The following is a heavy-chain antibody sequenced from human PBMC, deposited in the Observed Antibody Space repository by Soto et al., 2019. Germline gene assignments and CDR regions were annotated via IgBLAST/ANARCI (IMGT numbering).Heavy chain of an antibody. D-gene: IGHD1-7*01. CDR3: ARGDWNYLYYGMDV. CDR2: INPNSGGT. CDR1: GYTFTGYY. V-gene: IGHV1-2*02. J-gene: IGHJ6*02. Sequence: ASVKVSCKASGYTFTGYYMHWVRLAPGQGLEWMGWINPNSGGTNYAQKFQGRVTMTRDTSISTAYMELSRLRSDDTAVYYCARGDWNYLYYGMDVWGQGTTVTVSS.